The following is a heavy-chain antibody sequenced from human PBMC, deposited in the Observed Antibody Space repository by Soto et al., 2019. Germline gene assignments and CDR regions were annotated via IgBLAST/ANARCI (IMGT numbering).Heavy chain of an antibody. J-gene: IGHJ6*03. CDR2: INSDGSST. CDR1: GFTFSSYW. V-gene: IGHV3-74*01. CDR3: ASYPSRGYYYYYYMDV. D-gene: IGHD2-2*01. Sequence: GESLKISCAASGFTFSSYWMHWVRQAPGKGLVWVSRINSDGSSTSYADSVKGRFTISRDNAKDTLYLQMNSLRAEDTAEYYGASYPSRGYYYYYYMDVWGKGTTVTVSS.